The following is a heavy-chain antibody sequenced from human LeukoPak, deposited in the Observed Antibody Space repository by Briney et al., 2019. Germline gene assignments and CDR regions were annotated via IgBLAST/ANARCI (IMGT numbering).Heavy chain of an antibody. J-gene: IGHJ3*02. D-gene: IGHD2-21*02. CDR3: ASLAYCGGDCYQSSIDAFDI. Sequence: GGSLRLSCAASGFTFSSYAMHWVRQAPGKGLEWVAVISYDGSNKYYADSVKGRFTISRDNSKNTLYLQMNSLRAEDTAVYYCASLAYCGGDCYQSSIDAFDIWGQGTMVTVSS. CDR2: ISYDGSNK. V-gene: IGHV3-30*04. CDR1: GFTFSSYA.